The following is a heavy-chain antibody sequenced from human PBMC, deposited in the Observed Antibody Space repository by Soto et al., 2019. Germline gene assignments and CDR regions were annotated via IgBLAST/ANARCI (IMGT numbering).Heavy chain of an antibody. Sequence: PSETLSLTCSVSGDSISTVDYFWAWIRQPPWQALEYIVYLYKSATTYYNPSFESRVAISLDTSKSQFSLNVTSVTAADTAVYFCARGRYCLTGRCFPNWVDSWGQGTLVTVAS. CDR1: GDSISTVDYF. J-gene: IGHJ5*01. CDR3: ARGRYCLTGRCFPNWVDS. CDR2: LYKSATT. D-gene: IGHD2-15*01. V-gene: IGHV4-30-4*01.